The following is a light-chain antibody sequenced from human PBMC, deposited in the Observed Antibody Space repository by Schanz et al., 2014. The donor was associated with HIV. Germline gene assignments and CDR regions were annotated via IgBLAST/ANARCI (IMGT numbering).Light chain of an antibody. J-gene: IGLJ3*02. CDR1: SSNFRSNA. Sequence: QSVLTQPPSASGTPGQRVTISCSGSSSNFRSNAVNWYQHLPGTAPKLLMYANMERPSGVPDRFSGSGSGTSASLAISGLQSEDEADYYCQSYDSSLSGWVFGGGTKLTVL. V-gene: IGLV1-44*01. CDR2: ANM. CDR3: QSYDSSLSGWV.